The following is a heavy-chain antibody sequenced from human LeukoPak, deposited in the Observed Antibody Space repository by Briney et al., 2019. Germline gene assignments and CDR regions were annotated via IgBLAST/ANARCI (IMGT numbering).Heavy chain of an antibody. CDR3: AKDSLATGYSSSWYEKAYYFDY. CDR1: GFTFSSYA. CDR2: ISGSVGTT. D-gene: IGHD6-13*01. V-gene: IGHV3-23*01. J-gene: IGHJ4*02. Sequence: GGSLRLSCAASGFTFSSYAMSWVRQAPGKGLEWVSGISGSVGTTYYADSVKGRFTISRDNSKNTLYLQMNSLRAEDTAVYYCAKDSLATGYSSSWYEKAYYFDYWGQGTLVTVSS.